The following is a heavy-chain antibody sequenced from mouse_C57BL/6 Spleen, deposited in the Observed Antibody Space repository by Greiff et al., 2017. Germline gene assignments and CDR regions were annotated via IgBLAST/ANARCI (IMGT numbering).Heavy chain of an antibody. V-gene: IGHV1-64*01. Sequence: QVHVTQPGAELVKPGASVKLSCKASGYTFTSYWMHWVKQRPGQGLEWIGMIHPNSGSTNYNETFKRKATLTVDKSSSTAYMQLSSLTSEDSAVYYCASTVVPDWGQGTLVTVSA. CDR2: IHPNSGST. J-gene: IGHJ3*01. CDR3: ASTVVPD. CDR1: GYTFTSYW. D-gene: IGHD1-1*01.